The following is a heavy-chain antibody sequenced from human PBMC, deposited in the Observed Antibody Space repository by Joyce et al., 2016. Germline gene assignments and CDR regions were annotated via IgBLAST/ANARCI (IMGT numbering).Heavy chain of an antibody. CDR1: GYTFINYY. D-gene: IGHD6-19*01. Sequence: QVQLVQSGAEVKKPGASVKVYCKASGYTFINYYIHWVRQASGQGIEWMGWRNPSSGATKYAKKVQGWVTMTRDTSITTAYMELNSLKSDDTAVYYCARGGLRRGSGHKELSEIDYWGQGTLVTVSS. V-gene: IGHV1-2*04. J-gene: IGHJ4*02. CDR3: ARGGLRRGSGHKELSEIDY. CDR2: RNPSSGAT.